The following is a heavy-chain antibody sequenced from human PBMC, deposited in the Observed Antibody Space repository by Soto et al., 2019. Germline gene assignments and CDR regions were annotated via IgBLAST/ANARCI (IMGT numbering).Heavy chain of an antibody. CDR1: GFALSTSGVG. CDR2: IYWNDDK. D-gene: IGHD3-3*01. Sequence: QITLKESGQTLVKPTETLTLTCTFSGFALSTSGVGVAWIREPPGKALEWVALIYWNDDKRYRPSLKNRLTITKDTSKNQVVLTLTTVDPADTATYYCSHIRAICGEVSWAGGMDFWGQGTTVTVSS. CDR3: SHIRAICGEVSWAGGMDF. V-gene: IGHV2-5*01. J-gene: IGHJ6*02.